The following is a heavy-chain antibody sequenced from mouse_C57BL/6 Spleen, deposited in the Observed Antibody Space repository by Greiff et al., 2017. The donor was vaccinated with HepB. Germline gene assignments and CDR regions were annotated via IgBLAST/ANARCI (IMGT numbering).Heavy chain of an antibody. CDR2: IHPNSGST. CDR1: GYTFTSYW. J-gene: IGHJ4*01. CDR3: ARGSWLRGAMDY. D-gene: IGHD2-2*01. V-gene: IGHV1-64*01. Sequence: QVQLKQPGAELVKPGASVKLSCKASGYTFTSYWMHWVKQRPGQGLEWIGMIHPNSGSTNYNEKFKSKATLTVDKSSSTAYMQLSSLTSEDSAVYYCARGSWLRGAMDYWGQGTSVTVSS.